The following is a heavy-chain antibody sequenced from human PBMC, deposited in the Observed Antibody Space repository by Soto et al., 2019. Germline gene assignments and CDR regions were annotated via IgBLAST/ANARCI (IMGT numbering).Heavy chain of an antibody. CDR1: GYSFHTYA. J-gene: IGHJ6*02. CDR2: ISSYNGNT. CDR3: EREYGMDV. Sequence: GASVKVSCKASGYSFHTYAISWVRQAPGQGIKWVGWISSYNGNTNYAQKFQGRVSLTIDTSTKTAFMDLRILTGDDTAVYYCEREYGMDVWGQGTTVTVSS. V-gene: IGHV1-18*01.